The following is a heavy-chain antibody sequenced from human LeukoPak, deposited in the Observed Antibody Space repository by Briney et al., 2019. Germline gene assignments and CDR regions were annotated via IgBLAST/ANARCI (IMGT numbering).Heavy chain of an antibody. Sequence: SETLSLTCAVYGGSFSGYYWSWIRQPPGKGLEWIGEINHSGSTNYSPSLKSRVTISVDTSKNQFSLKLSSVTAADTAVYYCARVIAARFDYWGQGTLVTVSS. CDR3: ARVIAARFDY. CDR1: GGSFSGYY. J-gene: IGHJ4*02. CDR2: INHSGST. D-gene: IGHD6-6*01. V-gene: IGHV4-34*01.